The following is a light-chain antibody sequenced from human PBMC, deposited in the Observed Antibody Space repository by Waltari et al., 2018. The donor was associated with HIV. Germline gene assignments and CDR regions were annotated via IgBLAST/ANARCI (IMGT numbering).Light chain of an antibody. CDR1: QLVPSPW. CDR3: HQAGRSLLT. V-gene: IGKV3-20*01. J-gene: IGKJ2*01. Sequence: EAVLRQFPGTLSLSPGERATFTCRASQLVPSPWLGWLQKKPGQPPRLLIYGASRRATGVPDRFIGNGSATDFTLTISRLEPEDSAVYYCHQAGRSLLTFGQGTKLEIK. CDR2: GAS.